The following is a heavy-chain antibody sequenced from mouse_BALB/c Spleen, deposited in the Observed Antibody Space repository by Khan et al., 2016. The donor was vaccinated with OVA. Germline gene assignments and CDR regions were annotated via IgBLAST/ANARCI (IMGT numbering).Heavy chain of an antibody. J-gene: IGHJ4*01. V-gene: IGHV3-2*02. CDR3: ARSLHYSYGYALDF. CDR1: GYSITSDYA. D-gene: IGHD2-12*01. Sequence: EVQLQESGPGLVKPSQSLSLTCTVTGYSITSDYAWNWIRQFPGNKLEWMGYISSTGSTSYNPSLKSRISITRDTSKNQFFLQLKSVTTEDTATYYCARSLHYSYGYALDFWGRGTSVTVSS. CDR2: ISSTGST.